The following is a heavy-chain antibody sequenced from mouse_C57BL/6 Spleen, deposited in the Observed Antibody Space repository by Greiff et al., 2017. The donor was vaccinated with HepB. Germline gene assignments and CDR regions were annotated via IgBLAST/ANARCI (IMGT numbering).Heavy chain of an antibody. D-gene: IGHD3-2*02. CDR2: IDPSDSYT. CDR1: GYTFTSYW. CDR3: ARGGTAQATDD. J-gene: IGHJ2*01. V-gene: IGHV1-50*01. Sequence: VLLQQPGAELVKPGASVKLSCKASGYTFTSYWMPWVEQRPGQGLEWIGEIDPSDSYTNYHQKFKGTATLAVDTSSSTAYMQLSSLTSEDSAVCYCARGGTAQATDDWGKGITLTVAS.